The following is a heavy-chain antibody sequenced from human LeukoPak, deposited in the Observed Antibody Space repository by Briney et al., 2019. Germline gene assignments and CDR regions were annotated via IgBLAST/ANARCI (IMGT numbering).Heavy chain of an antibody. CDR3: AREEYSSGWYAGKWFDP. D-gene: IGHD6-19*01. CDR2: INPSGDST. CDR1: GYTFTSYY. J-gene: IGHJ5*02. Sequence: GASVKVSCKASGYTFTSYYMHWVRQAPGQGLEWMGIINPSGDSTSYAQKFQGRVTMTRDTSTSTVYMELSSPRSEDTAVYYCAREEYSSGWYAGKWFDPWGQGTLVTVSS. V-gene: IGHV1-46*01.